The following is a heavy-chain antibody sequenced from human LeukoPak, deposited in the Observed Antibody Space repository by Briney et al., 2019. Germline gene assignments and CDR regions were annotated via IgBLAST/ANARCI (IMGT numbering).Heavy chain of an antibody. V-gene: IGHV4-4*09. CDR1: GGSISSYY. D-gene: IGHD6-13*01. CDR2: IYTSGST. CDR3: SAAGSPNYFDY. Sequence: PSETLSLTCAVSGGSISSYYWSWIRQPPGKGLEWIGYIYTSGSTNYNPSLKSRVTISVDTSKNQFSLKLSSVTAADTAVYYCSAAGSPNYFDYWGQGTLVTVSS. J-gene: IGHJ4*02.